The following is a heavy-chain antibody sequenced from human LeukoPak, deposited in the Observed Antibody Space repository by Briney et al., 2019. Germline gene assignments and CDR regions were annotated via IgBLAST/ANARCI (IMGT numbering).Heavy chain of an antibody. CDR3: TREGTSGYFHYFDY. CDR2: IRSKAYGGTT. Sequence: QPGRSLRLSCTASGFTFGDYAMSWVRQAPGKGLEWVGFIRSKAYGGTTEYAASVKGRFTISRDDSKSIAYLQMNSLKTEDTAVYYCTREGTSGYFHYFDYWGQGTLVTVPS. J-gene: IGHJ4*02. D-gene: IGHD3-22*01. V-gene: IGHV3-49*04. CDR1: GFTFGDYA.